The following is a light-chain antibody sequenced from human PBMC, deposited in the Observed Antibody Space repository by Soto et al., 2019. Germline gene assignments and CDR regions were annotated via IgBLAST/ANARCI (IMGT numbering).Light chain of an antibody. V-gene: IGKV3-15*01. Sequence: EIVMTQSPATLSVSPGERATLSCRASESVSSKLAWYQQKLGQAPKLLIYDASTRATGIPARFSGSGSGTEFTLTISSLQSEDFAVYYCQQYNSWPPTLTFGGGTKVEIK. CDR1: ESVSSK. J-gene: IGKJ4*01. CDR3: QQYNSWPPTLT. CDR2: DAS.